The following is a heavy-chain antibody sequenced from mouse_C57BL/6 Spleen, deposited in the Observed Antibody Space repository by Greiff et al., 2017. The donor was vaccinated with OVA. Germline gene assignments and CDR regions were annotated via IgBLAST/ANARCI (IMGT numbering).Heavy chain of an antibody. J-gene: IGHJ1*03. CDR3: ARRGLGRGSDWYFDV. CDR1: GYAFSSSW. V-gene: IGHV1-82*01. Sequence: QVQLKQSGPELVKPGASVKISCKASGYAFSSSWMNWVKQRPGKGLEWIGRIYPGDGDTNYNGKFKGKATLTADKSSSTAYMQLSSLTSEDSAVDFCARRGLGRGSDWYFDVWGTGTTVTVSS. D-gene: IGHD4-1*01. CDR2: IYPGDGDT.